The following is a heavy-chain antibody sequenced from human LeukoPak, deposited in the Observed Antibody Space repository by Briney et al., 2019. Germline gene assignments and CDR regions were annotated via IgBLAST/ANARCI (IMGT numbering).Heavy chain of an antibody. Sequence: SETLSLTCPVSGGSISSSSYYWGWIRQPPGKGLEWIGSIYYSGSTYYNPSLKSRVTTSVDTSKNQFSLKLSSVTAADTAVYYCARNSSSGGGYFDYWGQGTLVTVSS. J-gene: IGHJ4*02. CDR1: GGSISSSSYY. CDR3: ARNSSSGGGYFDY. CDR2: IYYSGST. V-gene: IGHV4-39*01. D-gene: IGHD6-6*01.